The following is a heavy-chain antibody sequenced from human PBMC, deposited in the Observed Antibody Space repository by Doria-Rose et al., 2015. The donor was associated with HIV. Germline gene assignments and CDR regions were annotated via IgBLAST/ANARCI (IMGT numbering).Heavy chain of an antibody. CDR3: ARIKSSRWYHKYYFDF. J-gene: IGHJ4*02. D-gene: IGHD6-13*01. CDR1: GVSLSSPGMG. CDR2: IFSDNER. Sequence: ESGPVLVKPTETLTLTCTVSGVSLSSPGMGVSWIRQPPGKALEWLANIFSDNERSYVTSLKSRLTISSGTSKSQVVLTMTDMDPVVTATYYCARIKSSRWYHKYYFDFWGQGTLVIVSA. V-gene: IGHV2-26*01.